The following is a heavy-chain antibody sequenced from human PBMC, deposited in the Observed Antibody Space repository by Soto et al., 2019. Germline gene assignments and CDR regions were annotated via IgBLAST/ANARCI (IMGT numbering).Heavy chain of an antibody. D-gene: IGHD6-19*01. V-gene: IGHV6-1*01. Sequence: PSPTLSLTCAISGDSVSSTSAAWNWIRLSPSRGLEWLGRTYYRSKWYSDYAISVNSRIAITPDTSKNQFSLQLNSVTPEDTAVYYCARYSSGWYIDYWGQGTLVTVSS. CDR3: ARYSSGWYIDY. CDR2: TYYRSKWYS. J-gene: IGHJ4*02. CDR1: GDSVSSTSAA.